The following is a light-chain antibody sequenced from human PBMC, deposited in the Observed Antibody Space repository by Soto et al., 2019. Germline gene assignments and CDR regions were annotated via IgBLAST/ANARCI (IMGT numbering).Light chain of an antibody. J-gene: IGKJ5*01. CDR1: QDITNY. Sequence: IHVTQCPSSLSASVLDRVTITCQASQDITNYLNWYQQKPGKAPRLLLYDASSLETGVPSRFSGSGSGTDFTFTISSLQPEDIATYYCQHYDHLPITFGQGTRLE. V-gene: IGKV1-33*01. CDR2: DAS. CDR3: QHYDHLPIT.